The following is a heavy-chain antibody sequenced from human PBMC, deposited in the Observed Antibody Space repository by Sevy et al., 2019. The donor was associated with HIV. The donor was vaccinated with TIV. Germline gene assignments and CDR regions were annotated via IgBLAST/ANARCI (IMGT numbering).Heavy chain of an antibody. Sequence: ASVKVSCKTSGYTFTSYFMHWVRLAPGLGPEWMGRINPNSGDTNYAQKFEDRVTMTRDTSISTAYMELSSLRADDTAVYYCARSGGYCHGAFDYWGQGTLVTVSS. D-gene: IGHD3-10*01. J-gene: IGHJ4*02. V-gene: IGHV1-2*06. CDR2: INPNSGDT. CDR1: GYTFTSYF. CDR3: ARSGGYCHGAFDY.